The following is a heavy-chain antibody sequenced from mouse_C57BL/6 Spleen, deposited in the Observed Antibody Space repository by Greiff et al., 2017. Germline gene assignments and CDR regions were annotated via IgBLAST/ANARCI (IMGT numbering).Heavy chain of an antibody. D-gene: IGHD1-1*01. CDR1: GYAFSSSW. Sequence: QVQLKQSGPELVKPGASVKISCKASGYAFSSSWMNWVKQRPGKGLEWIGRIYPGDGDTNYNGKFKGKATLTADKSSSTAYMQLSSLTSEDSAVYFCARQPLYGSSYGFAYWGQGTLVTVSA. CDR2: IYPGDGDT. J-gene: IGHJ3*01. V-gene: IGHV1-82*01. CDR3: ARQPLYGSSYGFAY.